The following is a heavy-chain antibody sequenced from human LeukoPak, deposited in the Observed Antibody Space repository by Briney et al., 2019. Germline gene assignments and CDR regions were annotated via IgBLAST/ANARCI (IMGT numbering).Heavy chain of an antibody. D-gene: IGHD6-19*01. V-gene: IGHV4-39*01. J-gene: IGHJ4*02. CDR2: IYYSGST. CDR3: ASVPYSSGWYCYFDY. Sequence: SETLSLTCTVSGGSISSSSYYWGWIRQPPGKGLEWIGSIYYSGSTYYNPSLKSRVTISVDTSKNQFPLKLSSVTAADTAVYYCASVPYSSGWYCYFDYWGQGTLVTVSS. CDR1: GGSISSSSYY.